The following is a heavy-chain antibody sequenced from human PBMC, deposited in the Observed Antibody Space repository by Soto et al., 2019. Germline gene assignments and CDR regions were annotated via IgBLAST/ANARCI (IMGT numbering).Heavy chain of an antibody. Sequence: QVQLVQSGAEVKKPGSSVKFSCKASGGTFSSYPINWVRQAPGQGLEWMGEIIPIVGTANYAQQFQGRVTITADESTSTAYMELSSLRSEDTAVYYCARDGGRHSGGIDYWGQGTLVTVSS. CDR1: GGTFSSYP. D-gene: IGHD1-26*01. CDR3: ARDGGRHSGGIDY. V-gene: IGHV1-69*01. CDR2: IIPIVGTA. J-gene: IGHJ4*02.